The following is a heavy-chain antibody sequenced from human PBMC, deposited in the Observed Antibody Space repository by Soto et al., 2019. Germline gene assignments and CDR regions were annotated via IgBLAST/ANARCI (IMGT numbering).Heavy chain of an antibody. CDR1: GYTFSSSG. Sequence: AQLVQSGPEVKKPEASVKVSCKASGYTFSSSGISGISWVRQAPRQGPEWMGWISGHNGVTNFAQKFQGRVTLTIDSATTRAYMERRSLSSADTAIYYCARDQGGYGTLDFWGQGTLVTVSP. J-gene: IGHJ4*02. D-gene: IGHD5-12*01. V-gene: IGHV1-18*04. CDR2: ISGHNGVT. CDR3: ARDQGGYGTLDF.